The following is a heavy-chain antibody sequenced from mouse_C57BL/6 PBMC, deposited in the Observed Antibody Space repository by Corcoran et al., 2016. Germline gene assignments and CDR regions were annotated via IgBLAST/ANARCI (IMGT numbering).Heavy chain of an antibody. J-gene: IGHJ2*01. Sequence: QIQLVQSGPELKKPGETVKISCKASGYTFTTYGMSWVKQAPGKGLKWMGWINTYSGVPTYADDFKGRFAFSLETSASTAYLQINNLKNEDTATYFCARRLTGYFDYWGRGTTLTVSS. V-gene: IGHV9-3*01. CDR3: ARRLTGYFDY. CDR1: GYTFTTYG. D-gene: IGHD4-1*01. CDR2: INTYSGVP.